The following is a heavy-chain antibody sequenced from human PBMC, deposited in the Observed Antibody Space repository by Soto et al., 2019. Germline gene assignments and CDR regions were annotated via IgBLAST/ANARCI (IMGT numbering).Heavy chain of an antibody. CDR2: INHSGST. CDR3: AGLYGSRTTLRNYYYGMDV. CDR1: GGSFSGYY. J-gene: IGHJ6*02. Sequence: SETLSLTCAVYGGSFSGYYWNWIRQPPGKGLEWIGEINHSGSTNYNPSLKSRVTISVDTSKSQFSLKLSSVTAADTAVYYCAGLYGSRTTLRNYYYGMDVWGQGTTVTVSS. V-gene: IGHV4-34*01. D-gene: IGHD3-10*01.